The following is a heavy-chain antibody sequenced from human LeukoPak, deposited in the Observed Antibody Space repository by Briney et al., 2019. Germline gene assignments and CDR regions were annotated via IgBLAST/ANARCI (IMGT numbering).Heavy chain of an antibody. V-gene: IGHV3-7*01. CDR1: GFTFSSYW. CDR3: ARDYDFSGYQVNCFDC. J-gene: IGHJ4*02. D-gene: IGHD3-22*01. CDR2: IKQDGSQE. Sequence: GGSLRLSCAASGFTFSSYWMSWVRQVPGKGLEWVANIKQDGSQEYYVDSVKGRFIISRDNAKNSLYLQMNSLRAEDTAAYYCARDYDFSGYQVNCFDCWGQGTLVTVSS.